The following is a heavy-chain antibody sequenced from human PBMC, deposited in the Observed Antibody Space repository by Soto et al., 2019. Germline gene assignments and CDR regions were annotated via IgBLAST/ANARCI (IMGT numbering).Heavy chain of an antibody. CDR1: GGSVSSGSYY. J-gene: IGHJ4*02. CDR3: ARAIDFDY. V-gene: IGHV4-61*01. CDR2: LYYSGST. Sequence: PSETLSLTCTVSGGSVSSGSYYWSWIRQPPGKGLEYIGYLYYSGSTNYNPSLKSRVTISVDTPKNQFSLKLTSVTAADTAMYYCARAIDFDYWGQGTLVTVSS.